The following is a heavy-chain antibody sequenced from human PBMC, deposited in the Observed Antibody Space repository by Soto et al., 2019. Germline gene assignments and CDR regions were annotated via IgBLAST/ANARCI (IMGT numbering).Heavy chain of an antibody. CDR1: GFTFSSYA. CDR3: ARGRGSRLFAIPSAAGS. J-gene: IGHJ4*02. V-gene: IGHV3-30-3*01. Sequence: PGGSLRLSCAASGFTFSSYAMHWVRQAPGKGLEWVAVISDDGSNTYYADSVKGRFTISRDYSKNTLYLQMNSLRAEDTAVYFCARGRGSRLFAIPSAAGSWGQGTLVTVSS. CDR2: ISDDGSNT. D-gene: IGHD2-8*01.